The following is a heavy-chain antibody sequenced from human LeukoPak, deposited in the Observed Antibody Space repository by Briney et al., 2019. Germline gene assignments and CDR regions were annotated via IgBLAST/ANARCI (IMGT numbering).Heavy chain of an antibody. CDR2: VSYDGSNK. CDR3: ARSQSSSLIDY. J-gene: IGHJ4*02. D-gene: IGHD6-13*01. V-gene: IGHV3-30-3*01. Sequence: ESGGGVVQPGRSLRLSCAASGFTFSSYAMHWVRQAPGKGLEWVAVVSYDGSNKYYADSVKGRFTLSRDNSKNTLYLQMNSLTVEDTAVYYCARSQSSSLIDYWGQGTLVTVSS. CDR1: GFTFSSYA.